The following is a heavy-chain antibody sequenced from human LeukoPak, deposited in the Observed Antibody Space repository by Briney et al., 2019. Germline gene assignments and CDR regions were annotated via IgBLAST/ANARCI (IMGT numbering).Heavy chain of an antibody. Sequence: SETLSLTCTVSGGSLSSYYWSWIRQPPGKGLEWIGYIYYSGSTNYNPSLKSRVTISVDTSKNQFSLKLSSVTAADTAVYYCARVPLGDYYDSSGYHEGFFDYWGQGTLVTVSS. CDR2: IYYSGST. CDR3: ARVPLGDYYDSSGYHEGFFDY. D-gene: IGHD3-22*01. CDR1: GGSLSSYY. V-gene: IGHV4-59*01. J-gene: IGHJ4*02.